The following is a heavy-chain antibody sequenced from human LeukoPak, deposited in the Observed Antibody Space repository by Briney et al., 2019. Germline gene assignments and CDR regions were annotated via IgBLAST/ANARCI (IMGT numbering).Heavy chain of an antibody. Sequence: GGSLRLSCAASGFTFSSYEMNWVRQAPGKGLEGVSYISSSGSTIYYADSVKGRFTISRDNAKNSLYLQMNSLRAEDTAVYYCARGYCSSTSCFGFFWYWGQGTLVAVSS. J-gene: IGHJ4*02. CDR3: ARGYCSSTSCFGFFWY. CDR1: GFTFSSYE. CDR2: ISSSGSTI. V-gene: IGHV3-48*03. D-gene: IGHD2-2*01.